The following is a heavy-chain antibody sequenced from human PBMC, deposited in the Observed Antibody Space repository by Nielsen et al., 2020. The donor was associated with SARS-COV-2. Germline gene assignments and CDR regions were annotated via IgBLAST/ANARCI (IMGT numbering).Heavy chain of an antibody. V-gene: IGHV1-69*06. CDR1: GGTFSSYA. D-gene: IGHD2-2*01. CDR2: IIPIFGTA. Sequence: SVKVSCKASGGTFSSYAISWVRQAPGKGLEWMGGIIPIFGTANYAQKFQGRVTITADKSTSTAYMELSSLRSEDTAVYYCARDDSPYCSSTSCYGREDALDIWGQGTMVTVSS. CDR3: ARDDSPYCSSTSCYGREDALDI. J-gene: IGHJ3*02.